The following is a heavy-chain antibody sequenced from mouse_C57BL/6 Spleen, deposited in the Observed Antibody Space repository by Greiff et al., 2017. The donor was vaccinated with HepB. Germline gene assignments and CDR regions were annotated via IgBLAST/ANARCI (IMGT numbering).Heavy chain of an antibody. CDR3: ARAYGSTWYFDV. J-gene: IGHJ1*03. V-gene: IGHV5-6*01. D-gene: IGHD1-1*01. Sequence: EVKLMESGGDLVKPGGSLKLSCAASGFTFSSYGMSWVRQTPDKRLEWVATISSGGSYTYYPDSVKGRFTISRDNAKNTLYLQMSSLKSEDTAMYYCARAYGSTWYFDVWGTGTTVTVS. CDR1: GFTFSSYG. CDR2: ISSGGSYT.